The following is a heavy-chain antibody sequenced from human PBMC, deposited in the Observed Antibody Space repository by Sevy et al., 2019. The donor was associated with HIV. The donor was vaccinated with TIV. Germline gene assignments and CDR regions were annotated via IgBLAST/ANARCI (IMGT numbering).Heavy chain of an antibody. Sequence: GGSLRLSCVASGFTFNRYSMNWVRQTPGKGLEWISYITNNGDTIYYADSVKGRFTISRDNAKNSLYLQMNSLRVEDTAIYYSASPPWNSYVSLYYFDSWGQGTLVTVSS. CDR1: GFTFNRYS. CDR3: ASPPWNSYVSLYYFDS. CDR2: ITNNGDTI. D-gene: IGHD3-16*01. V-gene: IGHV3-48*01. J-gene: IGHJ4*02.